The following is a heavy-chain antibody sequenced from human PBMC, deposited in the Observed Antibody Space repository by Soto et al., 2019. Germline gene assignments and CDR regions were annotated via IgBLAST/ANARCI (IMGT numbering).Heavy chain of an antibody. CDR2: IIPIFGTA. J-gene: IGHJ5*02. D-gene: IGHD5-12*01. Sequence: QVQLVQSGAEVKKPGSSVKVSCKASGGTFSSYAISWVRQAPGQGLEWMGGIIPIFGTANYAQKFPGRVTITSDASKSTAYMELSSLRSEDTAVYYCARDEGLRTAPHLFDPWGQGTLVTVSS. V-gene: IGHV1-69*01. CDR1: GGTFSSYA. CDR3: ARDEGLRTAPHLFDP.